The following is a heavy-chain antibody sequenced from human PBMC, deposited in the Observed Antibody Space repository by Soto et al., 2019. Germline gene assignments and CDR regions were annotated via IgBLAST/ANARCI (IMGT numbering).Heavy chain of an antibody. J-gene: IGHJ6*02. CDR1: GGSISSYY. D-gene: IGHD3-16*01. CDR3: ATDRGTPHGRDV. CDR2: IYYSGST. Sequence: QVQLQESGPGLVKPSETLSLTCTVSGGSISSYYWSWIRQPPGKGLEWIGYIYYSGSTNYNPSLSSRSTISVDPCKHPVSLQLSSLPAAATAVYHCATDRGTPHGRDVWGQGTTVTGSS. V-gene: IGHV4-59*01.